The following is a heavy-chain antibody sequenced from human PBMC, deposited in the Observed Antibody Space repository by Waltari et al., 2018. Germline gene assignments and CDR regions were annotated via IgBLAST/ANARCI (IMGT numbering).Heavy chain of an antibody. CDR2: ISWNSGSI. J-gene: IGHJ4*02. CDR3: AKGAGLGIAFYYFDY. D-gene: IGHD2-15*01. CDR1: GFTFDDYA. Sequence: EVQLVESGGGLVQPGRSLRLSCAASGFTFDDYAMHWVRQAPGKGLEWVSGISWNSGSIGYADSVKGRFTISRDNAKNSLYLQMNSLRAEDTALYYCAKGAGLGIAFYYFDYWGQGTLVTVSS. V-gene: IGHV3-9*01.